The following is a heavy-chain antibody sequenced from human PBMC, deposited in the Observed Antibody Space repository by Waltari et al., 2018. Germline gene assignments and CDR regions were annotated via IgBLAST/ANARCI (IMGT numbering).Heavy chain of an antibody. Sequence: QLQLQESGSGLVKPSQTLSLTGAVSGGLINSGVSSWSWIRQPPGKGLEWIGYFHHSGSTYYNPSLKSRVTISVDGSKNQFSLRLTSVTAADTAVYYCARAPYDNDFDYWGQGTLVTVSS. CDR3: ARAPYDNDFDY. J-gene: IGHJ4*02. V-gene: IGHV4-30-2*01. CDR2: FHHSGST. D-gene: IGHD3-22*01. CDR1: GGLINSGVSS.